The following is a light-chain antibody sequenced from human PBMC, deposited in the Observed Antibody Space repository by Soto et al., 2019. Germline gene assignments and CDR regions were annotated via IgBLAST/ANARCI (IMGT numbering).Light chain of an antibody. J-gene: IGKJ5*01. Sequence: DIQMTDSPSSLSSSLLYIVTITCRASQGIRNDLGWYQQKPGKAPKRLIYAASSLQSGVPSRFSGSGSGTEFTLTISSLQPEDFATYYCQQYDNPMYTFGQGTRLEIK. CDR1: QGIRND. CDR2: AAS. CDR3: QQYDNPMYT. V-gene: IGKV1-17*01.